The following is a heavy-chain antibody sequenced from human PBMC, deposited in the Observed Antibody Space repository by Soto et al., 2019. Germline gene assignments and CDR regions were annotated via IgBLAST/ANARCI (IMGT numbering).Heavy chain of an antibody. Sequence: EVQLLESGGGLVQPGGSLRLSCAASGFTFSSYAMNWVRQAPGKGLEWVSGISGSGDSTYYADSVKGRFTISRDNSKITRYLPMNSPRYEDTAVNYGAKGGSGTFFDHWGQGTLVTVSS. V-gene: IGHV3-23*01. D-gene: IGHD3-10*01. J-gene: IGHJ4*02. CDR2: ISGSGDST. CDR3: AKGGSGTFFDH. CDR1: GFTFSSYA.